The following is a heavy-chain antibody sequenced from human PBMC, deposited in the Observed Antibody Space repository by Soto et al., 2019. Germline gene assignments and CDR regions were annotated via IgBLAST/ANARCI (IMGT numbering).Heavy chain of an antibody. CDR2: IYYSGST. CDR1: GGSISSSSYY. CDR3: ARHAGVRYWFDP. Sequence: QLQLQESGPGLVKPSETLSLTCTVSGGSISSSSYYWGWIRQPPGKGLVWFGSIYYSGSTYYNPSPKSRITIPVDPSNNQSSPKLSPVTAADTAVYYCARHAGVRYWFDPWGQGTLVTVSS. V-gene: IGHV4-39*01. J-gene: IGHJ5*02.